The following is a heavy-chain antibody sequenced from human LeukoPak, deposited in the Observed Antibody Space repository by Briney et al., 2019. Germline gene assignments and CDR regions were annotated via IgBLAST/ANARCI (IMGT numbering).Heavy chain of an antibody. J-gene: IGHJ4*02. CDR2: IYISGST. Sequence: PSETLSLTCTVSGGSISSYYWSWIRQPAGKGLEWIGRIYISGSTNYNPSLKSRVTMSVDTSKNQFSLKLSSVTAADTAVYYRARDRGTWNDDGFDYWGQGTLVTVSS. V-gene: IGHV4-4*07. CDR3: ARDRGTWNDDGFDY. D-gene: IGHD1-1*01. CDR1: GGSISSYY.